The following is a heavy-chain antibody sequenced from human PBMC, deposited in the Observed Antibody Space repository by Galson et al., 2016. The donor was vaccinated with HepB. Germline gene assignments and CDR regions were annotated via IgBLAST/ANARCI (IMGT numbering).Heavy chain of an antibody. V-gene: IGHV3-74*01. CDR2: IDGDGSTT. CDR3: ARDRHYYDNSGYPQPYWFFDL. D-gene: IGHD3-22*01. J-gene: IGHJ2*01. CDR1: EFTFSTYW. Sequence: SLRLSCAASEFTFSTYWMHWVRQAPGKGLVWVSRIDGDGSTTIYADSVQGRFTISRDNAKNTLYLQMNSRRAEDTAVYYCARDRHYYDNSGYPQPYWFFDLWGRGTLVTVSS.